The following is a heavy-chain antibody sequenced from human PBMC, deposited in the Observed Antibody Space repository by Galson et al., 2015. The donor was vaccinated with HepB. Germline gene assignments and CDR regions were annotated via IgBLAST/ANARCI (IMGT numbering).Heavy chain of an antibody. Sequence: SLRLSCAASGFTFDTYAMNWVRQAPGKGLEWVSGISDSGDNTHYADSVKGRFTVSRDNSKNMLYLEMNSLRPEDTAVYYCAKDSAHVVATRPFDYWGHGTLITVSS. D-gene: IGHD5-12*01. CDR2: ISDSGDNT. V-gene: IGHV3-23*01. CDR1: GFTFDTYA. J-gene: IGHJ4*01. CDR3: AKDSAHVVATRPFDY.